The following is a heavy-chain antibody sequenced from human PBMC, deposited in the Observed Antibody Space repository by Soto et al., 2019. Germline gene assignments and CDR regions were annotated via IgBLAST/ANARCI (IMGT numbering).Heavy chain of an antibody. Sequence: LRLSCAASGFTFSTYWMSWVRQAPGKGLEWVANIKQDGSEKYYVDSVKGRFTVSRDNAKNSLYLQMNSLRAEDTAVYYCAREGHDYGSGYNYWGQGTLVTVSS. CDR2: IKQDGSEK. CDR1: GFTFSTYW. V-gene: IGHV3-7*01. J-gene: IGHJ4*02. D-gene: IGHD4-17*01. CDR3: AREGHDYGSGYNY.